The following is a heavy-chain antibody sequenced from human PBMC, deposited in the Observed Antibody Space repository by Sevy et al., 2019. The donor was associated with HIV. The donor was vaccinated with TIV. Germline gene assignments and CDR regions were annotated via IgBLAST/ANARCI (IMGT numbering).Heavy chain of an antibody. J-gene: IGHJ3*02. Sequence: SETLSLTCTVSGYSISSGYYWGWIRQPPGKGLEWIGSIYHSGSTYYNPSLKSRVTISVDTSKNQFSLKLSSVTAADTAVYYCARTGGDEWELRWPFDIWGQGTMVTVSS. V-gene: IGHV4-38-2*02. CDR1: GYSISSGYY. D-gene: IGHD1-26*01. CDR2: IYHSGST. CDR3: ARTGGDEWELRWPFDI.